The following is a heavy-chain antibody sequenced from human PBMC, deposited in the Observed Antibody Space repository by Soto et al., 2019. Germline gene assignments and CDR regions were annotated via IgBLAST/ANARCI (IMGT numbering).Heavy chain of an antibody. V-gene: IGHV4-31*03. D-gene: IGHD5-12*01. Sequence: QVQLQESGPGLVKPSQTLSLTCTVSGGSISSGGYYWSWIRQHPGKGLEWIGYIYYSGSTYYNPSLKSRVTIAVDTSKNQISLKLSSVTAADTAVYYCARDSASGYDQYGMDVWGQGTTVTVSS. CDR2: IYYSGST. J-gene: IGHJ6*02. CDR3: ARDSASGYDQYGMDV. CDR1: GGSISSGGYY.